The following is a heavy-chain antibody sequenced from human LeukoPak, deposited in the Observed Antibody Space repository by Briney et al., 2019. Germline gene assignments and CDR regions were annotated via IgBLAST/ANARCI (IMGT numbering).Heavy chain of an antibody. Sequence: SETLSLTCTVSGGSISSSSYYWGWIRQPPGKGLEWIGSIYYSGSTYYNPSLKSRVTISVDTSKNQFSLKLSSVTAADTAVYYCARDPVGIFGVVIGTVDVWGKGTTVTVSS. J-gene: IGHJ6*04. CDR2: IYYSGST. V-gene: IGHV4-39*07. CDR3: ARDPVGIFGVVIGTVDV. CDR1: GGSISSSSYY. D-gene: IGHD3-3*01.